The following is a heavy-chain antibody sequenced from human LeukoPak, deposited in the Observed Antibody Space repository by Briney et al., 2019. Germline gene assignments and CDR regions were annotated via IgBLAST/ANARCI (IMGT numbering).Heavy chain of an antibody. CDR2: IYYSGST. V-gene: IGHV4-59*01. D-gene: IGHD2-2*03. CDR3: ATGYCSSTNCRIDY. Sequence: SETLSLTCTVSGVSISSYYWGWIRQPPGKGLEWIGYIYYSGSTNYNPSLKSRVTISVDTSKNQFSLKLSSVTAADTAVYYCATGYCSSTNCRIDYWGQGTLVSVSS. CDR1: GVSISSYY. J-gene: IGHJ4*02.